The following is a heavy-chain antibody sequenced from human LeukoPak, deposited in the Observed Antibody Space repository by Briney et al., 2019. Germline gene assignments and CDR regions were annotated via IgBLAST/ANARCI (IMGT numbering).Heavy chain of an antibody. Sequence: ESLKISCKASGYTFVNYWIGWVRQMPGKGLEWMGIIYPGDSDTRKSPSFQGHVTISVDKSISTAYLQWSSLKASDTAMYYCARLRSNTYHDCFDIWGQGTMVTVSS. CDR2: IYPGDSDT. D-gene: IGHD2/OR15-2a*01. CDR3: ARLRSNTYHDCFDI. J-gene: IGHJ3*02. V-gene: IGHV5-51*01. CDR1: GYTFVNYW.